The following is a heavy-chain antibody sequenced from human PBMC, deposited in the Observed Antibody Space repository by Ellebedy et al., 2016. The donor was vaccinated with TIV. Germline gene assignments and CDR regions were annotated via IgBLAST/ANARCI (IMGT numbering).Heavy chain of an antibody. D-gene: IGHD3-9*01. Sequence: SETLSLXXTVSGGSISSYYWSWIRQPPGKGLEWIGYIYYSGSTNYNPSLKSRVTISVDTSKNQFSLKLSSVTAADTAVYYCARQHEGAFDIWGKGTTVTVSS. CDR3: ARQHEGAFDI. CDR2: IYYSGST. V-gene: IGHV4-59*08. CDR1: GGSISSYY. J-gene: IGHJ6*04.